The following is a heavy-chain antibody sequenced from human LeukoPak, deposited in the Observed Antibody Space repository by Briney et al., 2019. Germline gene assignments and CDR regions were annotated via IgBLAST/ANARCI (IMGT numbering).Heavy chain of an antibody. V-gene: IGHV1-18*01. CDR3: ARDWIVGATDLGGY. Sequence: GSSVKVSCKASGGTFSSYAISWVRQAPGQGLEWMGWISAYNGNTNYAQKLQGRVTMTTDTSTSTAYMELRSLRSDDTAVYYCARDWIVGATDLGGYWGQGTLVTVSS. CDR2: ISAYNGNT. D-gene: IGHD1-26*01. CDR1: GGTFSSYA. J-gene: IGHJ4*02.